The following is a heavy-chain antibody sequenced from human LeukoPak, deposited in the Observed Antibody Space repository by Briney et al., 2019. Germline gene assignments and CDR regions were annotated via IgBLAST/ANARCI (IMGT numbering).Heavy chain of an antibody. CDR2: IWYDGGNK. D-gene: IGHD3-10*01. Sequence: GRSLRLSCAASGFTFSSYGMHWVRQAPGKGLEWVAVIWYDGGNKYYADSVKGRFTISRDNSKNTLYLQMNSLRAEDTAVYYCARDLSPVVRASPMGYWGQGTLVTVSS. CDR1: GFTFSSYG. V-gene: IGHV3-33*01. CDR3: ARDLSPVVRASPMGY. J-gene: IGHJ4*02.